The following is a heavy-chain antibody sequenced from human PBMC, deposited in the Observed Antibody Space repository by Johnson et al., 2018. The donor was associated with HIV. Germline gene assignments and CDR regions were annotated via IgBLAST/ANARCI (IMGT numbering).Heavy chain of an antibody. CDR1: GFTFDDYG. CDR2: INWNGGST. V-gene: IGHV3-20*04. J-gene: IGHJ3*02. Sequence: VQLVESGGGVVRPGGSLRLSCAASGFTFDDYGMSWVRQAPGKGLEWVSGINWNGGSTGYADSVKGRFPISRDNAKNSLYLQMNSLRAEDTALYYCARDPTDPSMIVVGPDAFDIWGQGTMVTVSS. CDR3: ARDPTDPSMIVVGPDAFDI. D-gene: IGHD3-22*01.